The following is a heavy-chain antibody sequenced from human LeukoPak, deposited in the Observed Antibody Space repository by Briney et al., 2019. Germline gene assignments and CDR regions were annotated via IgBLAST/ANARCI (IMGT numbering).Heavy chain of an antibody. D-gene: IGHD3-22*01. J-gene: IGHJ4*02. V-gene: IGHV4-59*08. CDR1: GGSISSYY. CDR2: IHYRTGT. Sequence: PETLSLSCSVSGGSISSYYRRWIPDPPGKGLERIWYIHYRTGTTYNPPPKSRVTISVDTSKNQCSLKLTSVAAADTAVYYCARSSDTIGYYHYFDYGGQGTLVSVSS. CDR3: ARSSDTIGYYHYFDY.